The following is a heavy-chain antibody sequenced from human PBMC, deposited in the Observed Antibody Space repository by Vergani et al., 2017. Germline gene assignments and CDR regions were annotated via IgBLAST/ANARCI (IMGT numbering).Heavy chain of an antibody. Sequence: QVQLQESGPGLVKPSQTLSLTCTVSGGSFSSSSYYWGWIRQPPGKGLEWIGGIYYSGSTYYNPSLKSRVTISVDKSKNQFSLKLSSVTAADTAVYYCARTKYSSSWYVDWYFDLWGRGTLVTVSS. CDR2: IYYSGST. V-gene: IGHV4-39*01. D-gene: IGHD6-13*01. CDR1: GGSFSSSSYY. J-gene: IGHJ2*01. CDR3: ARTKYSSSWYVDWYFDL.